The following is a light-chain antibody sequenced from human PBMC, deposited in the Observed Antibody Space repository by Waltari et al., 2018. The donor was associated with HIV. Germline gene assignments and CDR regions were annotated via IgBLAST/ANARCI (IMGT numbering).Light chain of an antibody. CDR1: SSHIGAGSD. CDR3: QSYDSSLSGSV. CDR2: GNT. J-gene: IGLJ3*02. Sequence: QSVLTQPPSVSGAPGQRVTISCTGRSSHIGAGSDVPWYQQLPGTAPKHLIYGNTNRPSGVPDRFSGSKSGTSASLAITGLQAEDEADYYCQSYDSSLSGSVFGGGTKLTVL. V-gene: IGLV1-40*01.